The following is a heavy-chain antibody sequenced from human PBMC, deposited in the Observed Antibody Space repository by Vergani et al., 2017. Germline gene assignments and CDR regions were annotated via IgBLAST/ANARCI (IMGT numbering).Heavy chain of an antibody. CDR3: ARGLLQCSSTSCYYY. CDR2: INSDGSST. Sequence: EVQLVESGGGLVQPGGSLRLSCAASGFTFSSYWMHWVRQAPGKRLVWVSRINSDGSSTSYADSVKGRFTISRDNAKNTLYLQMNSLRAEDTAVYYCARGLLQCSSTSCYYYWGQGTLVTVSS. CDR1: GFTFSSYW. D-gene: IGHD2-2*01. J-gene: IGHJ4*02. V-gene: IGHV3-74*01.